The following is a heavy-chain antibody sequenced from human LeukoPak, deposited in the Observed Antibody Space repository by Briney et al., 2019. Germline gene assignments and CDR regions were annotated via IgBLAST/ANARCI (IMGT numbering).Heavy chain of an antibody. CDR3: AREYTAMGTYGIDY. V-gene: IGHV1-69*06. D-gene: IGHD5-18*01. CDR1: GGTFSSYA. Sequence: ASVKVSCKASGGTFSSYAISWVRQAPGQGLEWMGGIIPIFGTANYAQKFQGRVTITADKSTSTAYMELSSLRSEDTAVYYCAREYTAMGTYGIDYWGQGTLVTVSS. J-gene: IGHJ4*02. CDR2: IIPIFGTA.